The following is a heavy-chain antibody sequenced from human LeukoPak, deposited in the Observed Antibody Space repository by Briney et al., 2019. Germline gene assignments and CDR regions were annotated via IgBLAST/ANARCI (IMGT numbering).Heavy chain of an antibody. CDR3: ARVRPPNIVDSPMDYKFYHDMDV. CDR1: GYTFTSYD. D-gene: IGHD5-18*01. Sequence: ASVKVSCKASGYTFTSYDINWVRQATGQGLEWMGWMNPNSGNTEYGQKVQGRVTMTTDRPTTTASMELRSLRSDDTAIYYCARVRPPNIVDSPMDYKFYHDMDVWGQGTTVTVSS. J-gene: IGHJ6*02. CDR2: MNPNSGNT. V-gene: IGHV1-8*01.